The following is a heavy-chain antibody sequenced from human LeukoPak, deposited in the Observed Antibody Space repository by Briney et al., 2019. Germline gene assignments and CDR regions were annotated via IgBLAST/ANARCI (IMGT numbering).Heavy chain of an antibody. CDR2: IYYSGGT. CDR1: GGSISSGGYY. V-gene: IGHV4-31*03. Sequence: PSETLSLTCTVSGGSISSGGYYWSWIRQHPGKGLEWIGYIYYSGGTYYNPSLKSRVTISVDTSKNQFSLKLSSVTAADTAVYYCARTLAHDSSGYNRGAVDYWGQGTLVTVSS. J-gene: IGHJ4*02. CDR3: ARTLAHDSSGYNRGAVDY. D-gene: IGHD3-22*01.